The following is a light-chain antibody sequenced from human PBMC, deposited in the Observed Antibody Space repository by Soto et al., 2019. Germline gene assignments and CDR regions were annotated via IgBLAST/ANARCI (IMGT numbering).Light chain of an antibody. J-gene: IGKJ1*01. Sequence: DIQLTQSPSTLSASVGDRVTITCRASQSISSWVAWYKQKPGKAPNLLIYKTSNLESGVPSRFSGRGSGTEFTLTISSLQPDDFATYYCQYYNGYCWTFGQGTKVEIK. CDR1: QSISSW. CDR2: KTS. V-gene: IGKV1-5*03. CDR3: QYYNGYCWT.